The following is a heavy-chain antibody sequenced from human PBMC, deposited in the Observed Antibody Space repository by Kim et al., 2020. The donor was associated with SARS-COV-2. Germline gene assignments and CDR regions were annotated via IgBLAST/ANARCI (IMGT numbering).Heavy chain of an antibody. V-gene: IGHV1-69*02. CDR2: IIPILGIA. J-gene: IGHJ6*02. D-gene: IGHD2-15*01. CDR3: ARNIVVVVAATEYYYYGMDV. Sequence: SVKVSCKASGGTFSSYTISWVRQAPGQGLEWMGRIIPILGIANYAQKFQGRVTITADKSTSTAYMELSSLRSEDTAVYYCARNIVVVVAATEYYYYGMDVWGQGTTVTVSS. CDR1: GGTFSSYT.